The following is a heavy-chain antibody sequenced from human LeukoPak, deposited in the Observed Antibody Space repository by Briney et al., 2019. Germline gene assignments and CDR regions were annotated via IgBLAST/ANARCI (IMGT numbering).Heavy chain of an antibody. D-gene: IGHD3-16*01. CDR1: GFTFSSYG. CDR3: AKKESEGGYYGMDV. CDR2: ISYDGSNK. V-gene: IGHV3-30*18. Sequence: GGSLRLSCAASGFTFSSYGMHWVRQAPGKGLEWVAVISYDGSNKYYADSVKGRFTISRDNSKNTLYLQMNSLRAEDTAVYYCAKKESEGGYYGMDVWGQGTTVTVSS. J-gene: IGHJ6*02.